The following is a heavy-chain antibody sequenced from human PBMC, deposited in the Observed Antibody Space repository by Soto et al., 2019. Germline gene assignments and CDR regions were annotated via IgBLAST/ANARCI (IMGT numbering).Heavy chain of an antibody. V-gene: IGHV5-51*01. CDR1: GYRFTSFW. D-gene: IGHD6-13*01. CDR2: AQPGHSDT. CDR3: ARHGDSSIWYPDH. Sequence: GESLKISCQGSGYRFTSFWIGWVRQMPGKGLEWMGIAQPGHSDTRYSPSFQGHVTIPADESTNTAYLQWSSLRASDTAMYFCARHGDSSIWYPDHWGQGTLVTVSS. J-gene: IGHJ4*02.